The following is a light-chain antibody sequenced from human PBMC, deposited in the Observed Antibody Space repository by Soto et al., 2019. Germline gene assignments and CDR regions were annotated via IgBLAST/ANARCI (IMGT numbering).Light chain of an antibody. CDR3: SSYTRSSTWV. CDR2: EVS. V-gene: IGLV2-14*01. Sequence: QSALTQPASVSGSPGQSITISCTGTSSDVGGYKYVSWYQQHPGKAPKLMIYEVSYRPSGVSNRFSGSKSGNTASLTISGLQAEDEADYYCSSYTRSSTWVFGGGTKLTV. J-gene: IGLJ3*02. CDR1: SSDVGGYKY.